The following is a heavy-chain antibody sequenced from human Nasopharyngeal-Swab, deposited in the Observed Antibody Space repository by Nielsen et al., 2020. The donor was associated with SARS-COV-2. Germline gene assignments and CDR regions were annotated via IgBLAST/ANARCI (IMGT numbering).Heavy chain of an antibody. J-gene: IGHJ3*02. CDR2: INDYEDRL. CDR3: VKDLRGNYAFDI. Sequence: VRQAPGKGLEYVSTINDYEDRLYYADSVKGRFTISRDNSKNTLYLQMSNLRAEDTAVYWCVKDLRGNYAFDIWGQGTMVTVSS. D-gene: IGHD1-7*01. V-gene: IGHV3-64D*06.